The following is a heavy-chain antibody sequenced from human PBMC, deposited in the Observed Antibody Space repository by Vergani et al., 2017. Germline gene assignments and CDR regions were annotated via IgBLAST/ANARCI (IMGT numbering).Heavy chain of an antibody. CDR2: INPIDSKI. CDR3: TRHVPCGDGACLHFDH. CDR1: GYSFTSYW. V-gene: IGHV5-51*01. Sequence: EVQLVQSGAEVKKPGESLKISCKGSGYSFTSYWIGWVRQMPGKGLEWMGNINPIDSKIAYSPSSQGQAIMSLDKSITTAYLQWRSLKASDTAIYYCTRHVPCGDGACLHFDHWGQGTQVTVSS. J-gene: IGHJ4*02. D-gene: IGHD2-21*01.